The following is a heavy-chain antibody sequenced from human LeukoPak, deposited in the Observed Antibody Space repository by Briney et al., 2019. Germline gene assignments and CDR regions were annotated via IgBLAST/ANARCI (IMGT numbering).Heavy chain of an antibody. J-gene: IGHJ4*02. CDR3: ARGRVEAYAFDY. Sequence: PSETLSLTCAVSGGSFSVYHWSWIRQSPEKGLEWLGDISHTRNTNYNPSLKSRLTMSVDTSKTQFSLNLSSVTAADTAVYFCARGRVEAYAFDYWGQGTLVTVS. CDR1: GGSFSVYH. V-gene: IGHV4-34*01. D-gene: IGHD1-26*01. CDR2: ISHTRNT.